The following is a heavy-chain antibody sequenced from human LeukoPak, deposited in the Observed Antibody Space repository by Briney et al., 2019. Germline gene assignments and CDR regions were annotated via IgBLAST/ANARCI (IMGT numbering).Heavy chain of an antibody. Sequence: SETLSLTCGVYGGSLSGYYWSWIRQSPGKGLKWIGQIHHSGSANYNPSLRSRVTISMDTSKNQFSLNLSSVTAADTAVYYCAKHGSYHFDYWGQGTLVTVSS. V-gene: IGHV4-34*01. CDR3: AKHGSYHFDY. CDR1: GGSLSGYY. D-gene: IGHD3-10*01. CDR2: IHHSGSA. J-gene: IGHJ4*02.